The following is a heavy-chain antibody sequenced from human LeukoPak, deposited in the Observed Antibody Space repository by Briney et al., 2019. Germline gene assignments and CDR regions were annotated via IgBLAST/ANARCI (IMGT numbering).Heavy chain of an antibody. J-gene: IGHJ6*03. Sequence: GGSLRLSCAASGFTFSNAWMSWVRQAPGKGLEWVGRIKSKTDGGTTDYAAPVKGRFTISRDDSKNTLYLQMNSLKTEDTAVYYCTTDRAPYSHRVWGGLNYYYYYYMDVWGKGTTVTVSS. CDR2: IKSKTDGGTT. V-gene: IGHV3-15*01. CDR3: TTDRAPYSHRVWGGLNYYYYYYMDV. D-gene: IGHD5/OR15-5a*01. CDR1: GFTFSNAW.